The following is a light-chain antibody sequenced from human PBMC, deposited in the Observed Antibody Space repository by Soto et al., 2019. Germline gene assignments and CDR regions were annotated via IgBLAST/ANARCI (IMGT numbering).Light chain of an antibody. CDR2: GAS. Sequence: EIVMTQSPATLSVSPGERATLSCRASQSVSSNLAWYQQKPGQAPWLLIYGASTRATGIPARFSGSGSGTEFTLTISSLQSEDFAVYCCQQYNGWPRTFGQGTKVEIK. CDR3: QQYNGWPRT. J-gene: IGKJ1*01. V-gene: IGKV3-15*01. CDR1: QSVSSN.